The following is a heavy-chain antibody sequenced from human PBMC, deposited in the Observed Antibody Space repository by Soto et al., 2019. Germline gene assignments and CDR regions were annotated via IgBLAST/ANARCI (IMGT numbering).Heavy chain of an antibody. J-gene: IGHJ4*02. CDR1: GFTFSSYG. Sequence: GGSLRLSCAASGFTFSSYGMHWVRQAPGKGLEWVAVISYDGSNKYYADSVKGRFTISRDNSKNTLCLQMNSLRAEDTAVYYCAKLAVTIYNFDYWGQGTLVTVSS. CDR2: ISYDGSNK. D-gene: IGHD4-4*01. V-gene: IGHV3-30*18. CDR3: AKLAVTIYNFDY.